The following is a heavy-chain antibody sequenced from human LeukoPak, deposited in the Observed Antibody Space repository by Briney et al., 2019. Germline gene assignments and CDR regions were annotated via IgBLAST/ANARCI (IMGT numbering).Heavy chain of an antibody. CDR2: ISSSGRTI. J-gene: IGHJ3*02. D-gene: IGHD3-22*01. Sequence: GRSLRLSCAASGFTFTSYELNWVRQAPGKGLEWVSYISSSGRTIYYADSVKGRFTISRDNAKNSLYLQMNSLRAEDTAVYYCARARERYYYDSSGYPPHAFDIWGQGTMVTVSS. CDR1: GFTFTSYE. V-gene: IGHV3-48*03. CDR3: ARARERYYYDSSGYPPHAFDI.